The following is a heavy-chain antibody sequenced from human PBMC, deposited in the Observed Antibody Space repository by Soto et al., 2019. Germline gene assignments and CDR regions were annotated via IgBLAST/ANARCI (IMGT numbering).Heavy chain of an antibody. CDR1: GFTFSSYA. D-gene: IGHD2-2*01. CDR2: ISYDGSNK. V-gene: IGHV3-30-3*01. Sequence: ESGGGVVQPGRSLRLSCAASGFTFSSYAMHWVRQAPGKGLEWVAVISYDGSNKYYADSVKGRFTISRDNSKNTLYLQMNSLRAEDTAVYYCAQVPATGGYWGQGTLVTVSS. J-gene: IGHJ4*02. CDR3: AQVPATGGY.